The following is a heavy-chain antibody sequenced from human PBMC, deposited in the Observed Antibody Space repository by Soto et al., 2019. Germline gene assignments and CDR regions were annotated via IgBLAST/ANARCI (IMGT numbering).Heavy chain of an antibody. CDR1: GYSISSGYY. J-gene: IGHJ3*02. V-gene: IGHV4-38-2*01. CDR2: IYHSGST. Sequence: PSETLSLTCAVSGYSISSGYYWGWIRQPPGKGLEWIGSIYHSGSTYYNPSLKSRVTISVDTSKNQFSLKLSSVTAADTAVYYCASRGLATNAFDICGQGTMVTV. D-gene: IGHD5-12*01. CDR3: ASRGLATNAFDI.